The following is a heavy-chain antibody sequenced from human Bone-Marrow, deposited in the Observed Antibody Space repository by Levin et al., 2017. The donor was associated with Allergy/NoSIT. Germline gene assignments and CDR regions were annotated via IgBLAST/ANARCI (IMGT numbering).Heavy chain of an antibody. Sequence: SVKVSCKASGGTFSSYAISWVRQAPGQGLEWMGGIIPIFGTANYAQKFQGRVTITADESTSTAYMELSSLRSEDTAVYYCARDSGGRRYSSSPYYFDYWGQGTLVTVSS. CDR1: GGTFSSYA. D-gene: IGHD6-13*01. J-gene: IGHJ4*02. CDR3: ARDSGGRRYSSSPYYFDY. CDR2: IIPIFGTA. V-gene: IGHV1-69*13.